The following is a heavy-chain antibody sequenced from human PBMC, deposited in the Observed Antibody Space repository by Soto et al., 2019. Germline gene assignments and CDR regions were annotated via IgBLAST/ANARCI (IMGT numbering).Heavy chain of an antibody. J-gene: IGHJ4*02. D-gene: IGHD2-15*01. CDR1: GFTFSSYW. CDR3: VRTSVVVAAATRDDY. V-gene: IGHV3-74*01. Sequence: EVQLVESGGGIVQPGGSLRLSCAASGFTFSSYWMHWVRQAPGKGLVWVSRINSDGSSTCYADSVKGRFTISRDNAKNALHLQMNSLRAAETAVYYCVRTSVVVAAATRDDYGGQGTLVTVSS. CDR2: INSDGSST.